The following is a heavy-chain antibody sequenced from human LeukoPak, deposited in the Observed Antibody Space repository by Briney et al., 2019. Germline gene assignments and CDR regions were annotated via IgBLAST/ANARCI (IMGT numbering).Heavy chain of an antibody. Sequence: SETLSLTCTVSGGSINNYYWTWIRQPPGKGLEWIGYIYSSGSTSYNPSLKSRVIISVDTSKNQFSPNLNSVTAADTAVYYCARRGFFDYWGQGVLVTISS. V-gene: IGHV4-59*08. CDR3: ARRGFFDY. CDR2: IYSSGST. J-gene: IGHJ4*02. D-gene: IGHD3-16*01. CDR1: GGSINNYY.